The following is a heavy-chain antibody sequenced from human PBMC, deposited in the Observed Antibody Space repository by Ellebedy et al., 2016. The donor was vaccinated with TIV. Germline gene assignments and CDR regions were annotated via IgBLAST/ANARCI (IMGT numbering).Heavy chain of an antibody. J-gene: IGHJ6*02. CDR2: VNWNGADM. CDR3: AKDQGYSAGWSLGYYYYGMDV. Sequence: SLKISXAASGFIFESYAMHWVRQAPGKGLEWVSGVNWNGADMGYAASVKGRFTISRDNAKNSLYLEMNNLRGEDTALYYCAKDQGYSAGWSLGYYYYGMDVWGQGTTVTVSS. D-gene: IGHD1-26*01. CDR1: GFIFESYA. V-gene: IGHV3-9*01.